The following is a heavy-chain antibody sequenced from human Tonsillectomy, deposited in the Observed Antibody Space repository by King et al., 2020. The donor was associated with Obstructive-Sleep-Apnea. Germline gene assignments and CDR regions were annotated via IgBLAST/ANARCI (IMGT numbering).Heavy chain of an antibody. CDR2: ISSSSSTI. D-gene: IGHD5-18*01. J-gene: IGHJ4*02. CDR1: VFTFSTYS. V-gene: IGHV3-48*04. CDR3: ARGGRGYSYGYLGTKSGDLDY. Sequence: VQLVESGGGLVQPGGSLRLSCTASVFTFSTYSMNWVRQAPGKGLEWISYISSSSSTIYYAASVKGRFTISRDNAKNSLYLQMNSLRAEDTAVYYCARGGRGYSYGYLGTKSGDLDYWGQGTLVTVSS.